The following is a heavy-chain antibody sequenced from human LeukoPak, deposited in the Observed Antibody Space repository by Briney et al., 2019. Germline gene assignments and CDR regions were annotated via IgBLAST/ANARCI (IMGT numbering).Heavy chain of an antibody. CDR3: ATYRQVLLPFES. Sequence: GGSLRLSCAASGFTFSSYWMHWVRQAPGKGLVWVSRINSDGSSTRYADSVKGRFTISRDNAKNTLYLQMNSLRAEDTAIYYCATYRQVLLPFESWGQGTLVTVSS. V-gene: IGHV3-74*01. CDR2: INSDGSST. D-gene: IGHD2-8*02. CDR1: GFTFSSYW. J-gene: IGHJ4*02.